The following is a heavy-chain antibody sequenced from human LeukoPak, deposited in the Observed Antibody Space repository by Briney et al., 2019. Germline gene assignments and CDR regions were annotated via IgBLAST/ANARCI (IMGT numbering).Heavy chain of an antibody. V-gene: IGHV4-59*01. J-gene: IGHJ4*02. CDR2: IHYSGSS. Sequence: KSSETLSLTCTVSGGSISSYYWTWIRQPPGKGPEWIGYIHYSGSSRSHPSLNSRVTMSVDTSKSQFSLKLTSVTAADTAVYYCARGRRTAVVADFDYWGQGTLVTVSS. CDR3: ARGRRTAVVADFDY. D-gene: IGHD2-15*01. CDR1: GGSISSYY.